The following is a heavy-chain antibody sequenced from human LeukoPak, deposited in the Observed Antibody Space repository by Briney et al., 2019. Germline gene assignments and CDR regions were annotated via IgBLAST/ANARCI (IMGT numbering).Heavy chain of an antibody. V-gene: IGHV3-7*03. CDR1: GFTFSTYW. CDR3: ASGPYSSSSLDY. J-gene: IGHJ4*02. Sequence: GGSLRLSCSASGFTFSTYWMSWVRQAPGKGLEWVANMRRDGNEIYYLDSVKGRFTISRDNSKNTLYLQMSSLRAEDTAVYYCASGPYSSSSLDYWGQGTLVTVSS. CDR2: MRRDGNEI. D-gene: IGHD6-6*01.